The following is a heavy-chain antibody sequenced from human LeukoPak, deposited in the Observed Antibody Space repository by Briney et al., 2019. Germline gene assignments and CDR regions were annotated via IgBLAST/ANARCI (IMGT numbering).Heavy chain of an antibody. D-gene: IGHD1-26*01. CDR1: GFTFDDYA. J-gene: IGHJ6*02. CDR2: ISWNSGSI. Sequence: PGGSLRLSCAASGFTFDDYAMHWVRQAPGKGLEWVSGISWNSGSIGYADSVKGRFTISRDNAKNSLYLQMNSLRAEDTALYYCAKDVGGGIVGWPVAYYGMDVWGQGTTVTVSS. V-gene: IGHV3-9*01. CDR3: AKDVGGGIVGWPVAYYGMDV.